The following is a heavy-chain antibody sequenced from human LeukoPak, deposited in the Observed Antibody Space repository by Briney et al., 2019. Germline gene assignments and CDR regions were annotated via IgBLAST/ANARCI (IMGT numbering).Heavy chain of an antibody. V-gene: IGHV5-51*01. CDR1: GYSFTSYW. CDR3: ARSHCSSTSCYPLFDY. CDR2: IYPGDSDT. D-gene: IGHD2-2*01. Sequence: GESLKISCKGSGYSFTSYWIGWVRQMPGKGLEWMGIIYPGDSDTRYSPSFQGQVTISADKSISTAYLQWSSLKASDTAMYYCARSHCSSTSCYPLFDYWGQGTLVTASS. J-gene: IGHJ4*02.